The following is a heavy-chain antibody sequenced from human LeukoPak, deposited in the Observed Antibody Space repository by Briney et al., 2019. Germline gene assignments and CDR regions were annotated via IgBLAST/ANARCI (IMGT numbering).Heavy chain of an antibody. Sequence: GGSLRLSCAASGFTFSSYSMNWVRQAPGKGLEWVSYISSSSSTLYYADSVKGRFTISRDNAKNSLYLQMNSLRAEDTAVYYCARDLGPVDYWGQGTLVTVSS. CDR3: ARDLGPVDY. D-gene: IGHD7-27*01. CDR2: ISSSSSTL. V-gene: IGHV3-48*01. J-gene: IGHJ4*02. CDR1: GFTFSSYS.